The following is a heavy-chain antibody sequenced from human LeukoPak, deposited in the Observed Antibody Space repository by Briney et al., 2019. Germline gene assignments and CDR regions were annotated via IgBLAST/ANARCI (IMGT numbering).Heavy chain of an antibody. J-gene: IGHJ4*02. V-gene: IGHV1-46*01. Sequence: ASVKVSCKASGFTLSNYHMHWVRQAPGQGLEWVALITGTGERPNYAQKFQGRVTVTCDTSTSTTFLELRNLKLEDTAVYYCVRAPAGTLDFWGQGTLVTVSS. CDR3: VRAPAGTLDF. CDR1: GFTLSNYH. D-gene: IGHD6-13*01. CDR2: ITGTGERP.